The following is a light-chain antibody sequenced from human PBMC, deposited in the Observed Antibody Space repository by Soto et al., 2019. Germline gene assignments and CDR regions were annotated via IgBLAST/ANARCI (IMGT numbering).Light chain of an antibody. J-gene: IGLJ2*01. CDR1: TSNIGNNY. V-gene: IGLV1-47*01. CDR2: RNN. CDR3: SSYGGFNNVL. Sequence: QSVLTQPPSASGTPGQRVTISCSGSTSNIGNNYVYWYQQLPGTAPKLLIYRNNQRPSGVPDRFSGSKSGTSASLAISGLRSEDEADYYCSSYGGFNNVLFGGGTQLTVL.